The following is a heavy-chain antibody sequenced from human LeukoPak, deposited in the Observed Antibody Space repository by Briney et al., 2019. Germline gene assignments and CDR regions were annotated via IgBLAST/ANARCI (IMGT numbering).Heavy chain of an antibody. CDR1: SGSISSYY. CDR3: ARQFGLMRSYRHLDQ. CDR2: VYFNGDT. D-gene: IGHD3/OR15-3a*01. V-gene: IGHV4-59*08. Sequence: PSETLSLTCSLSSGSISSYYWTWLRQPPGKTLQWLGNVYFNGDTNFNPSLKSRVTISVDTSNNQFSLKLTSVTAADTAVYYCARQFGLMRSYRHLDQWGPGILVTVSA. J-gene: IGHJ4*02.